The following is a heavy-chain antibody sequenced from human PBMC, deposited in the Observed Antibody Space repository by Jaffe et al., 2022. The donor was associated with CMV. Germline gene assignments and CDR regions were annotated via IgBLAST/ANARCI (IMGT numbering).Heavy chain of an antibody. D-gene: IGHD6-19*01. J-gene: IGHJ6*03. CDR1: GGSISAYY. Sequence: QVQLQQWGAGHLMPSETLSLTCAVSGGSISAYYWTWIRQSPGKGLEWIGEINYSGSANYNFSLKSRVTMSIDMSKNQFSLKLSSVTAADTAVYYCTRGRITTAVAGTGSTGGNKSYYYYYIDVWGKGTAVTVSS. V-gene: IGHV4-34*02. CDR2: INYSGSA. CDR3: TRGRITTAVAGTGSTGGNKSYYYYYIDV.